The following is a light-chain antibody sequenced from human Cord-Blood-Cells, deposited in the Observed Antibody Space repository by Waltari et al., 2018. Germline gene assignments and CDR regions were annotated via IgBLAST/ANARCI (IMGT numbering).Light chain of an antibody. CDR2: QDS. Sequence: SYELTPPPSVSVSPGQTASITCSGDKLGDKYACWYPQKPGQSPVLVIYQDSKRPSGVPERFSGSNSENTATLTISGTQAMDEADYYCQAWDSSTAVFGTGTKVTVL. CDR3: QAWDSSTAV. CDR1: KLGDKY. J-gene: IGLJ1*01. V-gene: IGLV3-1*01.